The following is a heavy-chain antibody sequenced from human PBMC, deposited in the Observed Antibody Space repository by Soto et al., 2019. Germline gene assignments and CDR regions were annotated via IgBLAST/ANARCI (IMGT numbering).Heavy chain of an antibody. V-gene: IGHV3-30*03. Sequence: GGSLRLSCAAFGFTFSTYGMHWVRQAPGKGLEWVAFISYDGSNKYYADSVKGRFTISRDNSRNTLSLQMNSLRPEDTAVYYCATPIAGTSDYWGQGTLVTVSS. CDR1: GFTFSTYG. D-gene: IGHD6-13*01. CDR2: ISYDGSNK. J-gene: IGHJ4*02. CDR3: ATPIAGTSDY.